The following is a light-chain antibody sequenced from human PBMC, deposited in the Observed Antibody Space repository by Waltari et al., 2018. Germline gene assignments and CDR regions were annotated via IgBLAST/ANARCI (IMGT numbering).Light chain of an antibody. CDR3: CSFTSGSTWV. V-gene: IGLV2-14*01. CDR2: EVS. CDR1: SSDVGGYNY. Sequence: QSALTQPASVSGSPGQSITISCTGTSSDVGGYNYVSWYQQHPGKDPKLLIFEVSNRPSGVSNRFSGSKSGNTASLTISGIQAEDESDYYCCSFTSGSTWVFGGGTKLTVL. J-gene: IGLJ3*02.